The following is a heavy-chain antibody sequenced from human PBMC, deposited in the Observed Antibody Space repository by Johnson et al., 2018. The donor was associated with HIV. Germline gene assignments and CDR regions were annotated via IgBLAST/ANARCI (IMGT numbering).Heavy chain of an antibody. V-gene: IGHV3-13*01. Sequence: VQLVESGGGVVRPRGSLRLSCAASGFTFDDYGMSWVRQATGKGLEWVSAIGTAGDTYYPGSVKGRFTISRENAKNSLYLQMNSLRAGDTAVYYCARGISHPYYNFWSGYHYPDAFDIWGQGTMVTVS. CDR2: IGTAGDT. J-gene: IGHJ3*02. CDR1: GFTFDDYG. D-gene: IGHD3-3*01. CDR3: ARGISHPYYNFWSGYHYPDAFDI.